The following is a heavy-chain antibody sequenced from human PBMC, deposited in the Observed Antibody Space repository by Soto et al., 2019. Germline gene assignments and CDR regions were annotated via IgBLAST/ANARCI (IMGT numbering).Heavy chain of an antibody. V-gene: IGHV3-7*01. D-gene: IGHD2-2*01. CDR2: INQDGSES. J-gene: IGHJ4*02. CDR3: SRPARECSSPGCAN. Sequence: EVQLVESGGGLVQPGGSLRLSCVVSGLTFSNYWMSWVRQAPGKGLEWVAKINQDGSESYYVDSVKGRFTISRDNAKNSLYLQMTSLRAEDTAVYYCSRPARECSSPGCANWGQGTLVTVSS. CDR1: GLTFSNYW.